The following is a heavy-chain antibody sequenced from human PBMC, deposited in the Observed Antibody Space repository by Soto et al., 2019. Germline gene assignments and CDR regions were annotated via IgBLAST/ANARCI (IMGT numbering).Heavy chain of an antibody. CDR2: ISGSGDNA. CDR1: GFTFRGYV. V-gene: IGHV3-23*01. D-gene: IGHD3-10*02. Sequence: VQLLESGGGLVQPGGSLRLSCAASGFTFRGYVISWFRQTPGKGLEWVSDISGSGDNANYGDSVKGRFTISRDDPKKAVYLHMKCLRAEDTAVYYCAKSWYVRGVGPEDWGQGTLVAVSS. CDR3: AKSWYVRGVGPED. J-gene: IGHJ4*02.